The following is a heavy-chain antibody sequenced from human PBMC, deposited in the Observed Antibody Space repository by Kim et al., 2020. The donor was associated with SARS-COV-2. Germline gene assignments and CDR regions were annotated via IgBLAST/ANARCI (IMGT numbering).Heavy chain of an antibody. J-gene: IGHJ4*02. D-gene: IGHD3-9*01. CDR3: ATYYDILY. CDR2: ISSSSSSK. V-gene: IGHV3-48*04. Sequence: GGSLRLSCVASGFTFSSYSMNWVRQAPGKGLEWVSYISSSSSSKYYADSVTGRFTISRDNAKNSLYLQMNSLRAEDTAVYYCATYYDILYWGQGALVTVSS. CDR1: GFTFSSYS.